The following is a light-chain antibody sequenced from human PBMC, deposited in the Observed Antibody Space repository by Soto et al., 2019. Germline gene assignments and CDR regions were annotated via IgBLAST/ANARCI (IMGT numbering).Light chain of an antibody. CDR2: GAS. V-gene: IGKV3-15*01. CDR3: QQYNNWPET. CDR1: QSVSSN. Sequence: EIVMTQSPATLSVSPGERATLSCRASQSVSSNLAWYQQKPGQAPRLLIYGASTRATGIPARFSGSGSGTAFTLTISSLQSEDVAVYYCQQYNNWPETFGQGTKVEIK. J-gene: IGKJ1*01.